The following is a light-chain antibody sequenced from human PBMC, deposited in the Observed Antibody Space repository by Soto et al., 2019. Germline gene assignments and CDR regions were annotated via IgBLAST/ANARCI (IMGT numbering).Light chain of an antibody. CDR3: QSYDRSLSGYV. V-gene: IGLV1-40*01. CDR1: SSNIGAGYP. CDR2: GNT. J-gene: IGLJ1*01. Sequence: QSALTQPPSVSGAPGQRITISCTGSSSNIGAGYPVHWYQQLPGTAPKLLIFGNTIRPSGVPDRFSGSRSGLAITGLQAEDEADYYCQSYDRSLSGYVFGTGPNVTVL.